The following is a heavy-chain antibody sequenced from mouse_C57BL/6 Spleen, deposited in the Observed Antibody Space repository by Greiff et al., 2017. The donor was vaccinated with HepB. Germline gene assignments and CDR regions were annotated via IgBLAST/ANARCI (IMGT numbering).Heavy chain of an antibody. D-gene: IGHD1-1*01. CDR1: GYSITSGYD. CDR3: ASYYYGRDYAMDY. V-gene: IGHV3-1*01. Sequence: DVKLVESGPGMVKPSQSLSLTCTVTGYSITSGYDWHWIRHFPGNKLEWMGYISYSGSTNYNPSLKSRISITHDTSKNHFFLKLNSVTTEDTATYYCASYYYGRDYAMDYWGQGTSVTVSS. CDR2: ISYSGST. J-gene: IGHJ4*01.